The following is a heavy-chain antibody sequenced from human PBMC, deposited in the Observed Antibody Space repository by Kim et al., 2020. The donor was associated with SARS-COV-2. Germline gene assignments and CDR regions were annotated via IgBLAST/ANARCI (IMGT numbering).Heavy chain of an antibody. V-gene: IGHV4-30-2*04. Sequence: HDGTTYQNPSHKSRVTMSMDTPKNQFSLKLTFMTAADTAVYFCARGRFGDLWGQGTLVTVSS. J-gene: IGHJ5*02. D-gene: IGHD3-10*01. CDR2: HDGTT. CDR3: ARGRFGDL.